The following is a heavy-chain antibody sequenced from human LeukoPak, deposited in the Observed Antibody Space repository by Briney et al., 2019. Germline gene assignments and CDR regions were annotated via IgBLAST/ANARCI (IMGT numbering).Heavy chain of an antibody. CDR3: ARNSLAVAAFDI. CDR2: IYSGGST. D-gene: IGHD6-19*01. J-gene: IGHJ3*02. CDR1: GFTVSSNY. Sequence: GGSLRLSCAASGFTVSSNYMSWVRQAPEKGLEWVSVIYSGGSTYYADSVKGRFTISRDNSKNTLYLQMNSLRAEDTAVYYCARNSLAVAAFDIWGQGTMVTVSS. V-gene: IGHV3-53*01.